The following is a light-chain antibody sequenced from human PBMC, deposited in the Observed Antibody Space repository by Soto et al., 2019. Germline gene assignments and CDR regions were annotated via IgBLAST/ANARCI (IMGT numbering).Light chain of an antibody. CDR1: NSDVGNFDR. CDR2: EGT. V-gene: IGLV2-23*03. J-gene: IGLJ2*01. CDR3: CAFAHSGTFVR. Sequence: QSALTQPASVSGSPGQSITISCTGANSDVGNFDRVSWYQQRPGKAPLLIIYEGTKRPSGVSNRFSGSESDKTASLTISGLQAEDEADYYCCAFAHSGTFVRFGGGTKLTVL.